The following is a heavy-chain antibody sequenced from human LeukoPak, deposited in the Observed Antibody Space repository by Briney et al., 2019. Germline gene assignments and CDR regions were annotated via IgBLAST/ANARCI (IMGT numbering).Heavy chain of an antibody. V-gene: IGHV4-59*01. J-gene: IGHJ4*02. D-gene: IGHD1-26*01. Sequence: SETLSLTCTVSGGSMRSYYWTWIRQPPGKGLEWIGYIYHNGNTNYNPSLKSRVTISVDTSKKQFALKLDSVSAADTAVYYCARASYSGSYVYWGQGTLVTVSS. CDR1: GGSMRSYY. CDR2: IYHNGNT. CDR3: ARASYSGSYVY.